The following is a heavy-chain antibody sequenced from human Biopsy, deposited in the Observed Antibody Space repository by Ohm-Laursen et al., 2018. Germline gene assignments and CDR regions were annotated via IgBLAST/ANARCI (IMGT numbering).Heavy chain of an antibody. CDR1: NVSFSSFY. J-gene: IGHJ3*02. CDR3: GRREVVITHDAFDT. CDR2: VYYSGST. D-gene: IGHD3-22*01. V-gene: IGHV4-59*08. Sequence: TLSLTCAVYNVSFSSFYWSWIRQPPGKGLEWIGDVYYSGSTNRNPSLKSRVTILADTSKNQFSLKLNSVTVADTAVYYCGRREVVITHDAFDTWGQGTMVTVSS.